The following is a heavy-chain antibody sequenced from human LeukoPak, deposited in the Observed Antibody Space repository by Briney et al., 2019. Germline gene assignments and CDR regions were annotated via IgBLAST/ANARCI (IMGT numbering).Heavy chain of an antibody. CDR2: VYYSGET. J-gene: IGHJ4*02. D-gene: IGHD2-21*01. CDR3: ARLQGDSTAIFDY. V-gene: IGHV4-59*11. CDR1: GGSISGHY. Sequence: SETLSLTCTVSGGSISGHYWSWIRQPPAQGLEWVGYVYYSGETNYNPSLKSRVTISVDTSKNQFSLKLTSVTAADTAVYYCARLQGDSTAIFDYWARESWSPSPQ.